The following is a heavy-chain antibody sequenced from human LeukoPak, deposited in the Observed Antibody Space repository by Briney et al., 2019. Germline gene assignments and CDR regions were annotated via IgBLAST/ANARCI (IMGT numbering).Heavy chain of an antibody. CDR3: AREGRGGDAFDI. Sequence: PSETLSLTCTVSGGPIRSYYWSWMRQPPGKGLEWIGNIHYSESTNFNPSLKSRVAIAVDTSKNQFSLSTRSVTAADTAVYYCAREGRGGDAFDIWGQGTMVTVSS. V-gene: IGHV4-59*01. CDR1: GGPIRSYY. J-gene: IGHJ3*02. CDR2: IHYSEST. D-gene: IGHD4-23*01.